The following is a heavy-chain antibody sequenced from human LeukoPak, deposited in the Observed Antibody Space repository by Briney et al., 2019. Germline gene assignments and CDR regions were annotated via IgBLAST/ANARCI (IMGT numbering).Heavy chain of an antibody. CDR1: GFTFSSRG. J-gene: IGHJ4*02. D-gene: IGHD6-19*01. V-gene: IGHV3-23*01. CDR3: ARARQWLGILDY. CDR2: ISGSGDIT. Sequence: GGSLRLSCIASGFTFSSRGMSWVRQAPGKGLEWVSGISGSGDITYDADSVKGRFTISRDNSRNTVFLQMNSLRAEDTAVYYCARARQWLGILDYWGQGTLVTVSS.